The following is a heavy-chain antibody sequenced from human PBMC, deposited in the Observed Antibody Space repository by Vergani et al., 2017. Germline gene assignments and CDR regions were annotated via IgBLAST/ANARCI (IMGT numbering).Heavy chain of an antibody. CDR3: ARDRGVVTAIRQYFQH. J-gene: IGHJ1*01. V-gene: IGHV1-8*01. D-gene: IGHD2-21*02. CDR1: GYTFTSYD. CDR2: MNPNSGNT. Sequence: QVQLVQSGAEVKKPGASVKVSCKASGYTFTSYDINWVRQATGQGLEWMGWMNPNSGNTGYAQKFQGRVTMTRDTSISTAYMELSRLRSDDTAVYYCARDRGVVTAIRQYFQHWGQGTLVTVSS.